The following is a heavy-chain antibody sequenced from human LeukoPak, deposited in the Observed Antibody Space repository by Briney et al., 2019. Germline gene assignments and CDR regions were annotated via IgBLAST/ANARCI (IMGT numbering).Heavy chain of an antibody. Sequence: SETLSLTCSVSGYSIGSGHYWGWIRQPPGKGLEWIGSMYQTGSSYYSPSLKSRVTISLDTSKNQISLKLTFVTAADTAFYFCARGSDIELSWGQGTLVTVSS. CDR1: GYSIGSGHY. V-gene: IGHV4-38-2*02. CDR2: MYQTGSS. D-gene: IGHD2-8*01. CDR3: ARGSDIELS. J-gene: IGHJ5*02.